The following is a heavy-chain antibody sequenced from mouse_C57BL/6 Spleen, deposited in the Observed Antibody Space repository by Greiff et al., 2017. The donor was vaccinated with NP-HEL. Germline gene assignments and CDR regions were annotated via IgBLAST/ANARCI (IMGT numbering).Heavy chain of an antibody. CDR3: ARGANYGSSYFDY. J-gene: IGHJ2*01. V-gene: IGHV1-53*01. D-gene: IGHD1-1*01. CDR2: INPSNGGT. CDR1: GYTFTSYC. Sequence: QVQLQQPGTELVKPGASVKLSCKASGYTFTSYCMHWVKQRPGQGLEWIGNINPSNGGTNYNEKFKSKATLTVDKSSSTAYLQLSRVTSEDSAVDYCARGANYGSSYFDYWGQGTTLTVSS.